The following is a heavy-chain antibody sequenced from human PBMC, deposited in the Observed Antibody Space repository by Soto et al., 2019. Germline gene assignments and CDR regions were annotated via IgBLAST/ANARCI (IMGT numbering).Heavy chain of an antibody. CDR1: GGSITSYY. CDR3: ARDQNGSPYFDY. J-gene: IGHJ4*02. CDR2: VFHSGIT. Sequence: SETLSLTCTISGGSITSYYWSWIRQPPGKGLEWIGYVFHSGITGYNPSLKSRVTISVDASKNLFSLKLISVTAADTAVYYCARDQNGSPYFDYWGQGTLVTVSS. V-gene: IGHV4-59*01. D-gene: IGHD1-26*01.